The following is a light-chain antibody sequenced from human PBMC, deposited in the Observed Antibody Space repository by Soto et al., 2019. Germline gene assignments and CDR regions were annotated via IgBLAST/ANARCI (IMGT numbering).Light chain of an antibody. CDR1: QDISNY. Sequence: DIQMTQAPSSLSASVGDRVTITCQASQDISNYLNWFQQKPGKAPKLLIYDASNLETGVPSRFSGSGSGTDFTFTISSLQPEDIATYYCHQYDNRPFTFGPGTKVDIK. CDR2: DAS. CDR3: HQYDNRPFT. J-gene: IGKJ3*01. V-gene: IGKV1-33*01.